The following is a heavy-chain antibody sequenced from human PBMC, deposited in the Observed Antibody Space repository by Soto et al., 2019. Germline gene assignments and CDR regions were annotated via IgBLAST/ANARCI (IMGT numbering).Heavy chain of an antibody. CDR2: GHSNGIS. V-gene: IGHV4-59*08. J-gene: IGHJ4*02. CDR3: ARSFTEPYFFDF. CDR1: GGSISYSY. Sequence: SETLSLTCNVSGGSISYSYWSWIRQTPGKGLEWIGYGHSNGISKYNPSLESRVLISVDTSKSLFSLKVSSVTAADTAVYYCARSFTEPYFFDFWGQGTLVNVSS.